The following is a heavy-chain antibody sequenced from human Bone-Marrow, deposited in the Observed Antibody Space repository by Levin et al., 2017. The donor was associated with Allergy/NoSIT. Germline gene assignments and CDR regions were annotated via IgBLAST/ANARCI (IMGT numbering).Heavy chain of an antibody. CDR2: VYHRGST. CDR3: ARVGDVSEFYYAVDV. J-gene: IGHJ6*02. V-gene: IGHV4-4*02. CDR1: GGSVTTTNW. Sequence: SSETLSLTCVVSGGSVTTTNWWSWVRHTPGKGLEWIGQVYHRGSTNYNPSLCGRVTISLDKSKNQFSLKLTSMTATDTATYYCARVGDVSEFYYAVDVWGPGAPVTVSS. D-gene: IGHD2/OR15-2a*01.